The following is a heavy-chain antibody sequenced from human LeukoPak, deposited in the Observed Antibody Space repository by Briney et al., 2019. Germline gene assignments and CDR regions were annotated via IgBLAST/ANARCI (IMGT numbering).Heavy chain of an antibody. CDR1: GYTFTGYY. CDR2: INPNSGGT. D-gene: IGHD2-2*01. Sequence: APVKVSCKASGYTFTGYYMHWVRQAPGQGLEWMGRINPNSGGTNYAQKFQGRVTMTRDTSISTAYMELSRLRSDDTAVYYCARDLHVVVPAPNDYGMDVWGQGTTVTVSS. CDR3: ARDLHVVVPAPNDYGMDV. J-gene: IGHJ6*02. V-gene: IGHV1-2*06.